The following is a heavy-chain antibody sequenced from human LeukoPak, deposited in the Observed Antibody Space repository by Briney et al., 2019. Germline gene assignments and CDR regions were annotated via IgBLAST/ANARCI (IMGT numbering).Heavy chain of an antibody. J-gene: IGHJ4*02. CDR3: AHRQTGYNNYWSWGYFDY. V-gene: IGHV2-5*02. CDR1: GFSLSTYGVG. Sequence: SGPTLVNPTQTLTLACTFSGFSLSTYGVGVGWIRQPPGKALEFLALIYWDDDKRYSPSLKSRLTITKDTSKNQVVLTMTNMDPVDTATYFCAHRQTGYNNYWSWGYFDYWGQGALLTVSS. CDR2: IYWDDDK. D-gene: IGHD3-9*01.